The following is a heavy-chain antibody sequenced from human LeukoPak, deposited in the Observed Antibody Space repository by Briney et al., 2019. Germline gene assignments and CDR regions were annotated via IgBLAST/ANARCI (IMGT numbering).Heavy chain of an antibody. Sequence: GGSLRLSCAVSGFTFSSYWMHWVRQAPGKGLVWVSRIKSDGSTTSYADSVKGRFTISRDNAKNIVYLQMNSLRVEDTGLYYCARDLAYSSSWYYFDYWGQGALVTVSS. V-gene: IGHV3-74*01. CDR2: IKSDGSTT. J-gene: IGHJ4*02. CDR1: GFTFSSYW. CDR3: ARDLAYSSSWYYFDY. D-gene: IGHD6-13*01.